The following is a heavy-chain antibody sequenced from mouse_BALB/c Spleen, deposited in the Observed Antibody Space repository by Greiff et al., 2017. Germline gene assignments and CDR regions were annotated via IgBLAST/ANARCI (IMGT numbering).Heavy chain of an antibody. Sequence: QVQLQQPGAELVMPGASVKMSCKASGYTFTDYWMHWVKQRPGQGLEWIGAIDTSDSYTSYNQKFKGKATLTVDESSSTAYMQLSSLTSEDSAVYYCALRRGGDYWGQGTTLTVSS. CDR1: GYTFTDYW. CDR3: ALRRGGDY. V-gene: IGHV1-69*01. D-gene: IGHD2-12*01. CDR2: IDTSDSYT. J-gene: IGHJ2*01.